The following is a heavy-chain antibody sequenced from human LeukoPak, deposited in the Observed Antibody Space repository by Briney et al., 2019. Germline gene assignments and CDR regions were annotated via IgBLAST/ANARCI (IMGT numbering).Heavy chain of an antibody. J-gene: IGHJ4*02. D-gene: IGHD3-16*01. CDR3: VRIGGITYFDY. CDR1: GGYIGSYF. CDR2: FYTSGSP. Sequence: PSETLSLTCSVSGGYIGSYFWSWIRQPAGKELEYIGRFYTSGSPNYNPSLKSRVTMSVDTSKDQFSLRLSSVSPADTAVYYCVRIGGITYFDYWGQGILVTVPS. V-gene: IGHV4-4*07.